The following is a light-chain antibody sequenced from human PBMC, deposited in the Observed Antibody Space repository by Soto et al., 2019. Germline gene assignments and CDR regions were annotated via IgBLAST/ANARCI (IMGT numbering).Light chain of an antibody. CDR3: QQSYSMPYA. CDR2: AAS. V-gene: IGKV1-39*01. J-gene: IGKJ2*01. Sequence: DIQMTQSPSSLSASVGDRVTITCRASETIASYVNWYQQRPGKAPKLLIYAASTLQTGVPSRFTGSGSGTDFTLTIISLQPEDYATYFCQQSYSMPYAFGPGTKVEIK. CDR1: ETIASY.